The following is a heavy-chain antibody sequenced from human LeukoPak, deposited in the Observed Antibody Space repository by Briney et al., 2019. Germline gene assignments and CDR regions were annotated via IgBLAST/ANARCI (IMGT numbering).Heavy chain of an antibody. CDR3: ARESAEWKVWRSKVFDI. Sequence: GGSLRLSCAASGFTFSSYGMHWVRQAPGKGLEWVAVIWYDGSNKYYADSVKGRFIISRDNSKNTLYLQMNSLRAEDTAVYCCARESAEWKVWRSKVFDIWGQGTMVTVSS. J-gene: IGHJ3*02. D-gene: IGHD1-1*01. V-gene: IGHV3-33*01. CDR2: IWYDGSNK. CDR1: GFTFSSYG.